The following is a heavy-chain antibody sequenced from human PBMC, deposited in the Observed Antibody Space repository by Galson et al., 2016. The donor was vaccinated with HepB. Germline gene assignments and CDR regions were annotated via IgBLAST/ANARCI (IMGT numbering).Heavy chain of an antibody. CDR3: ARLRISTGDSLGAYNI. Sequence: QSGAEVKKPGDSLRISCKTTGYSFANYWIGWVRQMPGKGLEWMGIIYPADSGTRYSPSFQGQVTISADKSIDTAYLQWSSLKPSDTAIYFCARLRISTGDSLGAYNIWGQGTAVSVS. V-gene: IGHV5-51*03. CDR1: GYSFANYW. J-gene: IGHJ3*02. CDR2: IYPADSGT. D-gene: IGHD1-14*01.